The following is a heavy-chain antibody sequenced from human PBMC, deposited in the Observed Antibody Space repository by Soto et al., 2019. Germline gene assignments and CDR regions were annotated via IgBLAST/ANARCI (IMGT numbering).Heavy chain of an antibody. D-gene: IGHD3-9*01. V-gene: IGHV3-30*04. Sequence: PGGSLRLSCAASRFTVSSHAMHWVRQAPGKGLEWVAVISHDGRQKHYVDSVKVRFTLSRDESDNTVYLQMNSLRPEDTAVYYCAKDVYFDSYYFDQWGQGTMVTVYS. J-gene: IGHJ4*02. CDR3: AKDVYFDSYYFDQ. CDR1: RFTVSSHA. CDR2: ISHDGRQK.